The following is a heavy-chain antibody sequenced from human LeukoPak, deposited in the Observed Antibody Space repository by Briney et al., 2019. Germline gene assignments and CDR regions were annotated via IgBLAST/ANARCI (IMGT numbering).Heavy chain of an antibody. V-gene: IGHV4-34*01. D-gene: IGHD6-6*01. J-gene: IGHJ5*02. CDR3: ARGSDEIAARPGDNWFDP. CDR2: INHSGST. Sequence: PSETLSLTCAVYGGSFSGYYWSWIRQPPGKGLERIGEINHSGSTNYNPSLKSRVTISVDTSKNQFSLKLSSVTAADTAVYYCARGSDEIAARPGDNWFDPWGQGTLVTVSS. CDR1: GGSFSGYY.